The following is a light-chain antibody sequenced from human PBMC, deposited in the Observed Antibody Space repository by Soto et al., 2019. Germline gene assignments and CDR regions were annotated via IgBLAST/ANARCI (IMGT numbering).Light chain of an antibody. V-gene: IGKV3-15*01. Sequence: EIVMTQSPGTLSVSPGERATLSCRASQTVSSNLAWYQQVPGQAPRLVIYGASTRATGIPARFSGSGSGTEFTLTISSPQSEDFAVYYCQQYNNWPRTFGQGTKVEIK. CDR3: QQYNNWPRT. CDR2: GAS. J-gene: IGKJ1*01. CDR1: QTVSSN.